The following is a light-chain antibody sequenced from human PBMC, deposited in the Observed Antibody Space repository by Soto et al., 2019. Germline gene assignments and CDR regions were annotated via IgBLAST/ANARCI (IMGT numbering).Light chain of an antibody. CDR3: AAWDDSLNGVV. CDR2: GNN. Sequence: QSVLTQPPSASGTPGQRVSISCFGSSSNIGSNTVNWYQQLPGTAPKLLIYGNNQRPSGVPDRFSGSKSGTSASLAISGLQAEDEADYYCAAWDDSLNGVVFGGGTKLTVL. V-gene: IGLV1-44*01. CDR1: SSNIGSNT. J-gene: IGLJ2*01.